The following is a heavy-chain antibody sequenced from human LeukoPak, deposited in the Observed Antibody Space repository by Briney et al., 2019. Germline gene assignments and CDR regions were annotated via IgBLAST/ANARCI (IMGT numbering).Heavy chain of an antibody. D-gene: IGHD4-17*01. CDR2: IYPGDSDT. V-gene: IGHV5-51*01. CDR3: AGKRTTVTTFAFDI. Sequence: GESLNISCKGSGYSFTSYWIGWVRQLPGKGLEWMGIIYPGDSDTRYSPSFQGQVTISADKSISTAYLQWSSLKASDTAMYYCAGKRTTVTTFAFDIWGQGTMVTVSS. CDR1: GYSFTSYW. J-gene: IGHJ3*02.